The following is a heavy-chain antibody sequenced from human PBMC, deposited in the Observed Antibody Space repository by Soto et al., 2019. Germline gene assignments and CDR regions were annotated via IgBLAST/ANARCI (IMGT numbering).Heavy chain of an antibody. Sequence: SVKVSCKASGFTFTSSAVQWVRQARGQRLEWIGWIVVGSGNTNYAQKFQERVTITRDMSTSTAYMELSSLRSEDTAVYYCAADAANYDFWSGFSRPYGMDVWGQGTTVTVSS. D-gene: IGHD3-3*01. CDR2: IVVGSGNT. CDR1: GFTFTSSA. J-gene: IGHJ6*02. CDR3: AADAANYDFWSGFSRPYGMDV. V-gene: IGHV1-58*01.